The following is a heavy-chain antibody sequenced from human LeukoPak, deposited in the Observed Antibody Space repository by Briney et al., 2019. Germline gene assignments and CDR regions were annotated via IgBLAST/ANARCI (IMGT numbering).Heavy chain of an antibody. CDR1: GYTFTNYY. Sequence: ASVKVSCKASGYTFTNYYMHWVRQAPGQGLDWVGFINPSGGGTRYAQNFQGRVTMTRDTSTSTIYMELSSLRSEDTAVYYCARDPRGNSVYVFDYWGQGTLVTVSS. CDR3: ARDPRGNSVYVFDY. J-gene: IGHJ4*02. V-gene: IGHV1-46*01. D-gene: IGHD5/OR15-5a*01. CDR2: INPSGGGT.